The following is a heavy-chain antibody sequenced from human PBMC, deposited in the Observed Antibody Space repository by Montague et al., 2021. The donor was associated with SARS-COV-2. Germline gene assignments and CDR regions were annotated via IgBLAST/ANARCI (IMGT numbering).Heavy chain of an antibody. CDR2: TYYRSKWYN. J-gene: IGHJ5*02. CDR1: RDSVSSNSAA. D-gene: IGHD2-8*01. CDR3: ARDDPYCTNGVCYTGNWFDP. Sequence: CAISRDSVSSNSAAWNWIRQSPSRGLEWLGRTYYRSKWYNDYAVSVKSRITINTDTSKNQFSLQLNSVTPEDTAVYYCARDDPYCTNGVCYTGNWFDPWGQGTLVTVSS. V-gene: IGHV6-1*01.